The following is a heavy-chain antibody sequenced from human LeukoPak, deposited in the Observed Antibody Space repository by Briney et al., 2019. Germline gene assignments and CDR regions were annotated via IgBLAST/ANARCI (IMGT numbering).Heavy chain of an antibody. Sequence: SETLSLTCTVSGGSISSYYWSWIRQPPGKGLEWIGYIYYSGSTNYNPSLKSRDTISVDTSKNQFSLKLSSVTAADTAVYYCARSQSTGWYNGGLGVWGQGTTVTVSS. CDR1: GGSISSYY. CDR3: ARSQSTGWYNGGLGV. CDR2: IYYSGST. V-gene: IGHV4-59*12. J-gene: IGHJ6*02. D-gene: IGHD6-19*01.